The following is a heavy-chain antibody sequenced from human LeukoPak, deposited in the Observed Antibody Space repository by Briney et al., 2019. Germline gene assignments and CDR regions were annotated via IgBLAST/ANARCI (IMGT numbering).Heavy chain of an antibody. V-gene: IGHV3-23*01. CDR1: GFTFSTYA. J-gene: IGHJ4*02. CDR3: ATTRDDTYFGMIFDH. CDR2: ISGGGDTT. D-gene: IGHD3-16*01. Sequence: GGSLRLSCAASGFTFSTYAMNWLRQPPGKGLEWVCVISGGGDTTYYADSVKGRFTISRDNSKNTLFLLMDSPRDEDTAVYYCATTRDDTYFGMIFDHWGPGTQVTVSS.